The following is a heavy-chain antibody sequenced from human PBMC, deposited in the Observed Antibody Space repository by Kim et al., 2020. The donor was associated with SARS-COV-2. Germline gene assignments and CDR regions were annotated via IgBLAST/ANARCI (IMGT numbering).Heavy chain of an antibody. V-gene: IGHV1-2*02. J-gene: IGHJ6*02. CDR3: AGRSGLYNYAIDV. D-gene: IGHD1-1*01. Sequence: ASVKVSYKAPGYSLTGHYLHFMRQAPGQGLQWMGWFNPNNGGTKYAEKFQGRVTVTRDRSISTVYMELNRLTSDDAAVYYCAGRSGLYNYAIDVWGQGTTVTVSS. CDR1: GYSLTGHY. CDR2: FNPNNGGT.